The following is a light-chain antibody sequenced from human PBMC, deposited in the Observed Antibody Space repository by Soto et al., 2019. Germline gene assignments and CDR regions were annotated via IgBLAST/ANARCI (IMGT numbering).Light chain of an antibody. CDR2: HDG. V-gene: IGLV3-21*02. J-gene: IGLJ2*01. Sequence: SYELTQPPSVSVAPGQTATLTCGGDNIGSQSVHWYRQKPVQAPVLVVFHDGDRPSGIPDRFSVSNSGNTATLTISGVEVGDEADSYCQVWDSSSDQVVFGGGTKLTVL. CDR3: QVWDSSSDQVV. CDR1: NIGSQS.